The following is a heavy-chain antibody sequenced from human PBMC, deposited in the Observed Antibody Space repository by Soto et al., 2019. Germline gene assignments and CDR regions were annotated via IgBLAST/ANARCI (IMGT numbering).Heavy chain of an antibody. Sequence: QITLKESGPTLVKPTQTLTLTCTFSGFSLSSDAVGVNWIRQPPGKALEWLALIYWNDDNHYNPSLSSRLTITKDTSKNQVVLTMTNMDPVDTATYYCAHGSGWLSDYWGQGILVNVSS. CDR1: GFSLSSDAVG. CDR2: IYWNDDN. D-gene: IGHD6-19*01. V-gene: IGHV2-5*01. J-gene: IGHJ4*02. CDR3: AHGSGWLSDY.